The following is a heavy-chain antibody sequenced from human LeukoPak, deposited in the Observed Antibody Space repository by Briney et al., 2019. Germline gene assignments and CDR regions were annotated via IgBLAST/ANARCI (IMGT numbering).Heavy chain of an antibody. CDR1: GFTFSSYG. CDR3: ARDYYDSSGYYFGAFDI. V-gene: IGHV3-33*01. Sequence: PGRSLRLSCAASGFTFSSYGMHWVRQAPGKGLEWVAVIWYDGSKGYYADSVKGRFTISRDNSKNTLYLQMNSLRAEDTAVYYCARDYYDSSGYYFGAFDIWGQGTMVTVSS. J-gene: IGHJ3*02. D-gene: IGHD3-22*01. CDR2: IWYDGSKG.